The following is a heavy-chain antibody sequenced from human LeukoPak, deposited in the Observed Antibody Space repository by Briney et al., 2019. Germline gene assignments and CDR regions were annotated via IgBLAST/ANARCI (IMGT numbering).Heavy chain of an antibody. CDR3: TRAARRDYVWGSFRPPFDY. CDR2: IRSRTYGGTT. V-gene: IGHV3-49*04. CDR1: GFTFGDYA. J-gene: IGHJ4*02. D-gene: IGHD3-16*02. Sequence: PGGSLRLSCKPSGFTFGDYAMSWVRLAPGKGLEWIGFIRSRTYGGTTEYAASVKGRFTISRDDSKSIAYLQMNSLKTEDTAVYYCTRAARRDYVWGSFRPPFDYWGQGTLVTVFS.